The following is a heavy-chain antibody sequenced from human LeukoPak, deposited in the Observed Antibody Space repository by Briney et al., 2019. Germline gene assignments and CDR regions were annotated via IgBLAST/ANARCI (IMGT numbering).Heavy chain of an antibody. CDR3: ARNLSAAGTWYYYYYGMDV. J-gene: IGHJ6*04. D-gene: IGHD6-13*01. Sequence: PGGSLRLYCAASGFTFSSYEMNWVRQAPGKGLEWVSYISSSGSTIYYADSVKGRFTISRDNAKNSLYLQMNSLRAEGTAVYYCARNLSAAGTWYYYYYGMDVWGKGTTVTVSS. CDR2: ISSSGSTI. V-gene: IGHV3-48*03. CDR1: GFTFSSYE.